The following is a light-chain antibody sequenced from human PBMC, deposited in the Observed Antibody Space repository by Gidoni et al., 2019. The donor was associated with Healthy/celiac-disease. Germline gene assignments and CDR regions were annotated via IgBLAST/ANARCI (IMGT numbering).Light chain of an antibody. CDR2: GAS. J-gene: IGKJ2*01. CDR3: QQYNNWPPV. CDR1: QSVNSN. Sequence: EIVMTQSPATLSVSPGERATLPCRASQSVNSNLAWYQQKPGQAPRLLIYGASTRATGIPARFSGSGSGTEFTLTISSLQSEDFAVYYCQQYNNWPPVFGQGTKLEIK. V-gene: IGKV3-15*01.